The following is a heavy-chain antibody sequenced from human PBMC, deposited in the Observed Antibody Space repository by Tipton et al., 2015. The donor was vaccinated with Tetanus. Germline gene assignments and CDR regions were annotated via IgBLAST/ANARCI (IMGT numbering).Heavy chain of an antibody. CDR3: ARANYDFPNKGPFDF. V-gene: IGHV4-34*01. CDR1: GGSSSGFY. D-gene: IGHD3-3*01. Sequence: LRLSCAVYGGSSSGFYWSWIRQTPGKGLEWIGEINHRGGTSYNPSLKSRATISVDTSKNQFSLNLTSVTAADTAAYYCARANYDFPNKGPFDFWGQGILVIVSS. J-gene: IGHJ4*02. CDR2: INHRGGT.